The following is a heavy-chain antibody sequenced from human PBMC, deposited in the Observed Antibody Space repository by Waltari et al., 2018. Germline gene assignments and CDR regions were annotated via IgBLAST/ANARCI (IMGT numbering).Heavy chain of an antibody. CDR1: GFTLSGYP. J-gene: IGHJ4*02. D-gene: IGHD6-13*01. Sequence: EVQLVESGGDLVQPGGSLRLSCAAPGFTLSGYPLNWVRQAPGKGLEWISYISGTGKTIYYADSVKGRFTISRDNAQNSLFLQMNSLRVEDTAVYYCARVSGFRIATEAVFDYWGQGTLVTVSS. CDR3: ARVSGFRIATEAVFDY. CDR2: ISGTGKTI. V-gene: IGHV3-48*03.